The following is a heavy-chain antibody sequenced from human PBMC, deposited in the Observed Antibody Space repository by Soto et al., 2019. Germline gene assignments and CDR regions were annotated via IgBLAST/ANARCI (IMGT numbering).Heavy chain of an antibody. CDR2: INHSGST. CDR3: ARGDVDTAMVIIDY. D-gene: IGHD5-18*01. CDR1: GGSFSGYY. V-gene: IGHV4-34*01. J-gene: IGHJ4*02. Sequence: SETLSLTCAVYGGSFSGYYWSWIRQPPGKGLEWIGEINHSGSTNYNPSLKSRVTISVDTSKNQFSLKLSSVTAADTAVYYCARGDVDTAMVIIDYWGQGTLVTVSS.